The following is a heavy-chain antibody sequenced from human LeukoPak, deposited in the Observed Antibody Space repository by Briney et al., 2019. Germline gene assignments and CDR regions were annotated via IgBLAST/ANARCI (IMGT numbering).Heavy chain of an antibody. J-gene: IGHJ6*03. V-gene: IGHV3-74*01. CDR2: IETDGSST. CDR3: ARDPYSGAYGNTYYYYMDV. Sequence: GGSLRLSCAASGFTFSTYWMHWVRQAPGKGLVWVARIETDGSSTNYADSVKGRFTISRDNAKNTLFLQMNSLTAEDTAVYYCARDPYSGAYGNTYYYYMDVWGKGTTVTISS. D-gene: IGHD1-26*01. CDR1: GFTFSTYW.